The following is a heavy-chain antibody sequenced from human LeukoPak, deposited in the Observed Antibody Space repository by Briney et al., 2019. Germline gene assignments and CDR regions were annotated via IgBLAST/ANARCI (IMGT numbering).Heavy chain of an antibody. J-gene: IGHJ4*02. V-gene: IGHV4-39*07. D-gene: IGHD5-12*01. CDR3: AKDLTGWLRLKGFDY. Sequence: SETLSLTCTVSGGSISSSSYYWGWIRQPPGKGLEWIGSIYYSGSTYYNPSLKSRVTVSVDTSKNQFSLKLSSVTAADTAVYYCAKDLTGWLRLKGFDYWGQGTLVTVSS. CDR2: IYYSGST. CDR1: GGSISSSSYY.